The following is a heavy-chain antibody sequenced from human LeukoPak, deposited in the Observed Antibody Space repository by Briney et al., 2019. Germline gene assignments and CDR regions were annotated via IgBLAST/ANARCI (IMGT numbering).Heavy chain of an antibody. D-gene: IGHD2-15*01. J-gene: IGHJ5*02. Sequence: ASVKVSCKASGYTFTGYYMHWVRQAPGQGLEWMGWINPNSGGTNYAQKFQGRVTMTRDTSISTAYMELSRLGSDDTAVYYCARDPVPHCSGGSCYLGFDPWGQGTLVTVSS. CDR2: INPNSGGT. V-gene: IGHV1-2*02. CDR1: GYTFTGYY. CDR3: ARDPVPHCSGGSCYLGFDP.